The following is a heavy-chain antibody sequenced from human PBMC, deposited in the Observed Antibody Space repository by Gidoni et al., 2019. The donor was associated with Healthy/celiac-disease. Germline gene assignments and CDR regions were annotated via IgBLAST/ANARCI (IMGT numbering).Heavy chain of an antibody. CDR2: ISGSGGST. Sequence: EVQLLESGGGWVQPGGSLSRSCAASGFTFSSYAMSWVRQAPGKGLGWVSAISGSGGSTYYADSVKGRFTISRDNSKNTLYLQMNSLRAEDTAVYYCAKDRGSGYYNFDYWGQGTLVTVSS. CDR1: GFTFSSYA. CDR3: AKDRGSGYYNFDY. V-gene: IGHV3-23*01. D-gene: IGHD3-22*01. J-gene: IGHJ4*02.